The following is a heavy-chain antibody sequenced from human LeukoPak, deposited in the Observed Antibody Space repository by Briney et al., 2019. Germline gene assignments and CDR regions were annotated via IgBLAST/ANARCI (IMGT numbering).Heavy chain of an antibody. Sequence: RPGGSLRLSCAASGFTFSSYGMHWVRQAPGKGLEWVAFIRYGGSNKYYADSVKGRFTISRDNSKNTLYLQMNSLRAEDTAVYYCAKAPVTTCSGAYCYPFDYWGQGTLVTVSS. CDR2: IRYGGSNK. CDR3: AKAPVTTCSGAYCYPFDY. CDR1: GFTFSSYG. J-gene: IGHJ4*02. V-gene: IGHV3-30*02. D-gene: IGHD2-15*01.